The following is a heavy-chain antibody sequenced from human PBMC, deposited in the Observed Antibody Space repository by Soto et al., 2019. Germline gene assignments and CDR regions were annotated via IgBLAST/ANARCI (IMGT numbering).Heavy chain of an antibody. J-gene: IGHJ5*02. CDR3: ARTPATLDYDDDNWFDP. Sequence: GGSLRLSCAASGFTFSSYWMHWVRQAPGKGLEWVSRMNMDGNRISYVDSVKGRCTISRDNAKNLLFLQMNSLRVEDTAVYYCARTPATLDYDDDNWFDPWGQGALVTVSS. CDR2: MNMDGNRI. D-gene: IGHD3-22*01. V-gene: IGHV3-74*01. CDR1: GFTFSSYW.